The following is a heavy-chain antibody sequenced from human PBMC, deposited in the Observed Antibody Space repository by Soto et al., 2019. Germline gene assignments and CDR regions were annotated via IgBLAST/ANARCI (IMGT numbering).Heavy chain of an antibody. D-gene: IGHD3-22*01. CDR1: GGTFSIYT. Sequence: QVQLVQSGAEVKKPGSSVKVSCKASGGTFSIYTISWVRQAPGQGLEWMGRIIPILGIANYAQKFQGRVTITADKSTGTAYMELSSLISEDTSVYYCARVRPDYYDSSGNVGMDVCGRVTTVTVSS. V-gene: IGHV1-69*02. CDR3: ARVRPDYYDSSGNVGMDV. CDR2: IIPILGIA. J-gene: IGHJ6*04.